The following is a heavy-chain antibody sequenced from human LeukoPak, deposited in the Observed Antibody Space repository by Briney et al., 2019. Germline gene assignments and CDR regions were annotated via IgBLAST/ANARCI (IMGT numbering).Heavy chain of an antibody. CDR2: INSGGSST. V-gene: IGHV3-74*01. J-gene: IGHJ4*02. D-gene: IGHD2-15*01. Sequence: PGGSLRLSCAASGFTFSSYWMHWVRQAPGKGLVWVSRINSGGSSTNYADSVEGRFTISRDSAKNTLYLQTNSLRAEDTAVYHCARAYCSDGVCYPYFDRWGQGTLVTVSS. CDR1: GFTFSSYW. CDR3: ARAYCSDGVCYPYFDR.